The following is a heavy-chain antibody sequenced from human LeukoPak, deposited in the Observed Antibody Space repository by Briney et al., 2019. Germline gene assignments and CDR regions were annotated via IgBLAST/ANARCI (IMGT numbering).Heavy chain of an antibody. Sequence: GRSLRLSCAASGFTFSNYAMHWVRQAPGKGLEWVAVISYDGSNKYYADSVKGRFTISRDNSKNTLYLQMNSLRAEDTAVYYCAREEMATIWSSNRNAFDIWGQGTMVTVSS. CDR3: AREEMATIWSSNRNAFDI. J-gene: IGHJ3*02. CDR1: GFTFSNYA. V-gene: IGHV3-30-3*01. CDR2: ISYDGSNK. D-gene: IGHD5-24*01.